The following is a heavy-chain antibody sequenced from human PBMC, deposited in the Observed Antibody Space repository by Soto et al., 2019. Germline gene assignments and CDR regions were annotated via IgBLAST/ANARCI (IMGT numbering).Heavy chain of an antibody. V-gene: IGHV1-3*01. CDR2: INAGNGNT. D-gene: IGHD3-9*01. Sequence: QVQLVQSGAEVKKPGASVKVSCKASGYTFTSYAMHWVRQAPGQRLEWMGWINAGNGNTKYSQKFQGRVTITRDTPASTAYMELSSLTSEDTAVYYRARGTGLYVDRHWGQGTLVTVSS. J-gene: IGHJ4*02. CDR3: ARGTGLYVDRH. CDR1: GYTFTSYA.